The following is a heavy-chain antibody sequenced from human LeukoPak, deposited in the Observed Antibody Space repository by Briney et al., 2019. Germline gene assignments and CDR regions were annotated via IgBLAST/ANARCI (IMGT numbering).Heavy chain of an antibody. CDR2: IIPIFGTA. V-gene: IGHV1-69*01. J-gene: IGHJ4*02. CDR3: AIGYCSSTSCYPSGDFVY. Sequence: SVKVSXKASGGTFSSYAISWVRQAPGQGLEWMGGIIPIFGTANYAQKFQGRVTITADESTSTAYTELSSLRSEDTAVYYCAIGYCSSTSCYPSGDFVYWGQGTLVTVSS. CDR1: GGTFSSYA. D-gene: IGHD2-2*01.